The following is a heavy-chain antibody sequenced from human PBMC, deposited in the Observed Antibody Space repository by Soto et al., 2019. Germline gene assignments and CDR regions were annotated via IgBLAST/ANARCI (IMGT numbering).Heavy chain of an antibody. Sequence: GSLRLSCAASGFTFSSYWMSWVRQAPGKGLEWVANIKQDGSEKYYVDSVKGRFTISRDNAKNSLYLQMNSLRAEDTAVYYCARGGLRYFDWLPLNYYGMDVWGQGTTVTVSS. CDR1: GFTFSSYW. D-gene: IGHD3-9*01. CDR3: ARGGLRYFDWLPLNYYGMDV. V-gene: IGHV3-7*03. J-gene: IGHJ6*02. CDR2: IKQDGSEK.